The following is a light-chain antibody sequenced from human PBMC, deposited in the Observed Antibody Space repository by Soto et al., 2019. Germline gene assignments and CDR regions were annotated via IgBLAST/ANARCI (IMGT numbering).Light chain of an antibody. CDR1: SSNIGAGYD. Sequence: QSVLTQAPSVSGAPGQRVTIPCIGSSSNIGAGYDVHWYQQVPGTAPKLLIYDNINRPSGVPDRFSGSKSGTSASLAITGLQSEDEAEYYCQSYGSSLSVVFGGGTKVTVL. CDR2: DNI. CDR3: QSYGSSLSVV. J-gene: IGLJ2*01. V-gene: IGLV1-40*01.